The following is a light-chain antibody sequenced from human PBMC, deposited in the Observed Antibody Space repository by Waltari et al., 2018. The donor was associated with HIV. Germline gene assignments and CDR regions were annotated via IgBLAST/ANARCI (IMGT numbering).Light chain of an antibody. CDR1: SGGIASNS. V-gene: IGLV6-57*03. J-gene: IGLJ1*01. CDR2: EDN. Sequence: NFILTQPHSVSESPGKTVTISCARSSGGIASNSVQWYQQRPGSAPTPVIYEDNQRPSGVPDRLSGSIDSSSNSASLTIYDLKTEDEADYYCQSYDSTNPCIFGTGTRVTIL. CDR3: QSYDSTNPCI.